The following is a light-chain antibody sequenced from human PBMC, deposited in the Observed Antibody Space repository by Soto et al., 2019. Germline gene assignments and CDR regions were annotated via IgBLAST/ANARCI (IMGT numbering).Light chain of an antibody. CDR1: SGDVGGGYND. Sequence: QSALSQPASVSGSPGQSITIACTGASGDVGGGYNDVSWYQQHPGKAPKLIIYDVSSRPSGVSNRFSGSKSGNTASLTISGLQAEDESEYYCSSSTPSSTHVIYGGGTKLTVL. V-gene: IGLV2-14*03. J-gene: IGLJ2*01. CDR3: SSSTPSSTHVI. CDR2: DVS.